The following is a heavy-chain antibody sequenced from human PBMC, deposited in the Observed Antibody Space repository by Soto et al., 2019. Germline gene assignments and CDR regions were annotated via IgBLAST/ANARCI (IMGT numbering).Heavy chain of an antibody. V-gene: IGHV3-23*01. CDR2: ISGSGGST. Sequence: GGSLRLSCAASVFTFSSYSMNWVRQAPGKGLEWVSAISGSGGSTYYADSVKGRFTISRDNSKNTLYLQMNSLRAEDTAVYYCAKAHLEWSHPYGMDVWGQGTTVTVSS. J-gene: IGHJ6*02. D-gene: IGHD3-3*01. CDR1: VFTFSSYS. CDR3: AKAHLEWSHPYGMDV.